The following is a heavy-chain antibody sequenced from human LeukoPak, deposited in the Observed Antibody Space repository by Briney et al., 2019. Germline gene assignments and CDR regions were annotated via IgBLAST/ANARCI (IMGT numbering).Heavy chain of an antibody. Sequence: PGGPLRLSCAASGFTFSSYSMNWVRQAPGKGLEWVSSISSSSSYIHYVDSVKGRFTISRDNAKNSLYLQMNSLRAEDTAVYYCVRDARITIFGVVRRQADWFDPWGQGTLVTVSS. J-gene: IGHJ5*02. CDR1: GFTFSSYS. D-gene: IGHD3-3*01. V-gene: IGHV3-21*01. CDR3: VRDARITIFGVVRRQADWFDP. CDR2: ISSSSSYI.